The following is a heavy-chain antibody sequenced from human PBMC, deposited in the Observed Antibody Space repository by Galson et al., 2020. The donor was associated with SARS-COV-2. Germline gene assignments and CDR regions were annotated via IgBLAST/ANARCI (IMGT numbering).Heavy chain of an antibody. Sequence: SETLSLTCAVSGLSINSDFYWGWIRQPPGKGLEWIGNIYQGGTTYYNPSLKSRVTISIDQSKNQFSRTMTSATAADTAVYYCARPSSSGYYAIGYFDLWGRGTLVTVSS. CDR2: IYQGGTT. V-gene: IGHV4-38-2*01. CDR1: GLSINSDFY. CDR3: ARPSSSGYYAIGYFDL. D-gene: IGHD3-22*01. J-gene: IGHJ2*01.